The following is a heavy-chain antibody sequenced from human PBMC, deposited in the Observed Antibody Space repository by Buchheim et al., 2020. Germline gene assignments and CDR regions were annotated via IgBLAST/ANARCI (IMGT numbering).Heavy chain of an antibody. CDR1: GDMFDNYA. CDR2: IIPVSSTP. Sequence: QVQLVQSGTEMKRPGSSVKVSCKASGDMFDNYAITWVRQAPGQGLEWLGGIIPVSSTPIYAQKFQGRLTFTADQSATTFYMELTSLRSEDTAVYFCASPLSYYYYYYMGVWGEGTT. J-gene: IGHJ6*03. V-gene: IGHV1-69*01. CDR3: ASPLSYYYYYYMGV.